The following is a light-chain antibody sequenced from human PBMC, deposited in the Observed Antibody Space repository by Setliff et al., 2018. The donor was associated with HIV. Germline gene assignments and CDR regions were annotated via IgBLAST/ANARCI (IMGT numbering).Light chain of an antibody. Sequence: QSALTQPASVSGSPGQSITISCIGTSSDVGGYNYVSWYQHHPGKAPKLMIYEVSNRPSGVSNRFSGSKSGNTASLTISGLQAEDEADYFCSSYRGGSTLFVLGPGTKVTVL. CDR3: SSYRGGSTLFV. CDR1: SSDVGGYNY. CDR2: EVS. V-gene: IGLV2-14*01. J-gene: IGLJ1*01.